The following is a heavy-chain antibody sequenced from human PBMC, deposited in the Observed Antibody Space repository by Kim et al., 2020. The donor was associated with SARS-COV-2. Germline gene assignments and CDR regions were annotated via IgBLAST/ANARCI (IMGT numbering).Heavy chain of an antibody. D-gene: IGHD1-7*01. V-gene: IGHV3-30*07. Sequence: DSVKGRFTISSDNSTNTLYLQRNSLRAEETAVYYCARGVEDNWNSNWFDPWGQGTPVTVSS. J-gene: IGHJ5*02. CDR3: ARGVEDNWNSNWFDP.